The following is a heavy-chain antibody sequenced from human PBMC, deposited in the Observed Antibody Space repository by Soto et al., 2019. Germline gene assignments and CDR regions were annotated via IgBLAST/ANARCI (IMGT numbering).Heavy chain of an antibody. D-gene: IGHD3-22*01. CDR2: ISAYNGNT. Sequence: QVQLVQSGAEVKKPGASVKVSCKASGYTFTSYGISWARQAPGQGLEWMGWISAYNGNTNYAQKLQGRVTMTTDTSTSTAYMELRSLRSDDTAVYYCARDPDYYDMGEGMGWFDPWGQGTLVTVSS. CDR1: GYTFTSYG. CDR3: ARDPDYYDMGEGMGWFDP. V-gene: IGHV1-18*01. J-gene: IGHJ5*02.